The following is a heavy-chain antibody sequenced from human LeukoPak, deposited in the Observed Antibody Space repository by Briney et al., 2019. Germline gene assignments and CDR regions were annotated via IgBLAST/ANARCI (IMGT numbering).Heavy chain of an antibody. CDR1: GFAFNYYW. D-gene: IGHD2-2*01. Sequence: GGSLRLSCAASGFAFNYYWMSRVRQAPGKGLEWVANIKQDGSEKFYVDSVKGRFALSRDNAKNSLYLEMNSLRAEDTAVYYCARLIVLVEEGITKSWFDTWGQGTLVTVSS. V-gene: IGHV3-7*01. CDR2: IKQDGSEK. J-gene: IGHJ5*02. CDR3: ARLIVLVEEGITKSWFDT.